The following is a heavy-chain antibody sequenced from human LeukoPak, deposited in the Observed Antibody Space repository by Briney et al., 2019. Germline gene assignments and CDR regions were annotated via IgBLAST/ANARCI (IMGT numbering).Heavy chain of an antibody. Sequence: ASVKVSCKASGYTFTSYAMNWVRQAPGQGLEWMGWIKTNTGNPTYAQGFTGRFVFSLDTSVSTAYLQISSLKAEDTAVYYCARDPIYSSSWAPYYYGMDVWGQGTTVTVSS. CDR2: IKTNTGNP. D-gene: IGHD6-13*01. V-gene: IGHV7-4-1*02. CDR1: GYTFTSYA. J-gene: IGHJ6*02. CDR3: ARDPIYSSSWAPYYYGMDV.